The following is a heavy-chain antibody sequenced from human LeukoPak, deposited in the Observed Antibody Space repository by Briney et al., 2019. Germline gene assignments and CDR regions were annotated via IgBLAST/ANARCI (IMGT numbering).Heavy chain of an antibody. Sequence: GGSLRLSCAASGFTFSSYGMHWVRQAPGKGLEWVAVIWYDGSNKYYADSVKGRFTISGDNSKNTLYLQMNSLRAEDTAVYYCARDPNYSYGYYRSYYYYYGMDVWGQGTTVTVSS. CDR1: GFTFSSYG. CDR2: IWYDGSNK. V-gene: IGHV3-33*01. J-gene: IGHJ6*02. CDR3: ARDPNYSYGYYRSYYYYYGMDV. D-gene: IGHD5-18*01.